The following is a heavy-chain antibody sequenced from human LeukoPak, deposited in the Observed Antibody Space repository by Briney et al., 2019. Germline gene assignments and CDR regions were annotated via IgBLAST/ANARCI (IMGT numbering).Heavy chain of an antibody. J-gene: IGHJ4*02. CDR2: FDPEDGET. CDR3: ATAAVGYSYGSFDY. V-gene: IGHV1-24*01. Sequence: ASVKVSCKVSGYTLTELSMNWVRQAPGKGLEWMGGFDPEDGETIYAQKFQGRVTMTEDTSTDTAYMELSSLRSEDTAVYYCATAAVGYSYGSFDYWGQGTLVTVSS. D-gene: IGHD5-18*01. CDR1: GYTLTELS.